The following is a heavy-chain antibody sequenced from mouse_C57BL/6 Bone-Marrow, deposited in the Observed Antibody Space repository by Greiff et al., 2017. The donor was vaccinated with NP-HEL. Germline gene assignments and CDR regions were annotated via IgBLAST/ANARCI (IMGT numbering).Heavy chain of an antibody. V-gene: IGHV3-6*01. D-gene: IGHD2-1*01. Sequence: EVKLMESGPGLVKPSQSLSLTCSVTGYSITSGYYWNWIRQFPGNKLEWMGYISYDGSNNYNPSLKNRISITRDTSKNQFFLKLNSVTTEDTATYYCAIYGNYAFDYWGQGTTLTVSS. CDR1: GYSITSGYY. CDR2: ISYDGSN. CDR3: AIYGNYAFDY. J-gene: IGHJ2*01.